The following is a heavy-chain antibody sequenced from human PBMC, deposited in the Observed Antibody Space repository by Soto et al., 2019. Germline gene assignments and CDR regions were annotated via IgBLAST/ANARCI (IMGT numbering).Heavy chain of an antibody. Sequence: LRLSCRASGFTFKNYAMTWVRKCPGKGLEWVSLMSGGGTTDYADSVKGRFIISRDNSKNTLNLQMNSLRADDTAVYYCAKLKGGLGRFYGLDAWGQGTTVTVSS. J-gene: IGHJ6*02. V-gene: IGHV3-23*01. D-gene: IGHD3-3*01. CDR1: GFTFKNYA. CDR2: MSGGGTT. CDR3: AKLKGGLGRFYGLDA.